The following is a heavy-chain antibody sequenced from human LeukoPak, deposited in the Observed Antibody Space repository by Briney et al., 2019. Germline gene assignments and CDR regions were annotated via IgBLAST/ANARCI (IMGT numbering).Heavy chain of an antibody. V-gene: IGHV3-74*01. CDR3: ARALYNHGWFPDYFDS. Sequence: GGSLRLSCAASGFTFSSYWMHWVRQAPGKGLVWVSRINDDESVTNYADSVKGRFTISRDNAKNTLYLQMNSLRAEDTAVYYCARALYNHGWFPDYFDSWGQGTLVTVSS. J-gene: IGHJ4*02. CDR1: GFTFSSYW. CDR2: INDDESVT. D-gene: IGHD6-19*01.